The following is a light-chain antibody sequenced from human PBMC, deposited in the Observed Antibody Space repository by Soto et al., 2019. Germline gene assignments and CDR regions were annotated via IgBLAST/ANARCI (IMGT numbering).Light chain of an antibody. CDR1: QRVSSSY. CDR2: GVS. J-gene: IGKJ1*01. V-gene: IGKV3-20*01. CDR3: HQYYTSPRA. Sequence: EIVLTQSPGTVSLSPGERATLSCRASQRVSSSYFAWYQHKPGQAPRLLIYGVSSRAAGIPDRFSGSGSGTDFTLTISRLEPEDSAVYYCHQYYTSPRAFGQGTKVDI.